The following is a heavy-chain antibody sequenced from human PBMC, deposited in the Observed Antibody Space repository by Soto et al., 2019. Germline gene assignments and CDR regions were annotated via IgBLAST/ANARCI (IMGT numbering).Heavy chain of an antibody. D-gene: IGHD3-22*01. Sequence: ASVKVSCKASGYTFTNYAVHWVRQAPGQRLEWMGWINPGSGKTKYSQKFQDRVTMTEDTSANTAYMEVSSLRSEDTGVYYCATGGRGYYDSSGYYFHWGQGTLVTVSS. J-gene: IGHJ4*02. CDR2: INPGSGKT. CDR1: GYTFTNYA. CDR3: ATGGRGYYDSSGYYFH. V-gene: IGHV1-3*01.